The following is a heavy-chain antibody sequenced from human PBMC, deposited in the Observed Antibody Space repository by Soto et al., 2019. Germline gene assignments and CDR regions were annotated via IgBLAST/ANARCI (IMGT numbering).Heavy chain of an antibody. V-gene: IGHV1-8*01. CDR2: MNPNSGNT. CDR1: GYTFTSYD. J-gene: IGHJ4*02. Sequence: QVQLVQSGAEVKKPGASVKVSCKASGYTFTSYDINWVRQATGQGLEWMGWMNPNSGNTGYEQKFQGRVTMTRNTSISTAYMELSSLRSEDTAVYYCARAGGKGIVVVVAADFDYWGQGTLVTVSS. D-gene: IGHD2-15*01. CDR3: ARAGGKGIVVVVAADFDY.